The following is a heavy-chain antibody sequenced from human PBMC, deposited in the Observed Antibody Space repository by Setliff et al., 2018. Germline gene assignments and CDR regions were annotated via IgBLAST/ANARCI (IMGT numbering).Heavy chain of an antibody. CDR3: ARHATYYYGSGNLPFDS. J-gene: IGHJ4*02. D-gene: IGHD3-10*01. Sequence: PSETLSLTCAVYGDSLSGYYWSWTRQSPKKGLEWIGEIMPGRDTLYSPSLESRLTITIDTSKSQFSLKLSSVTAADTAVYYCARHATYYYGSGNLPFDSWGQGTLVTVSS. V-gene: IGHV4-34*12. CDR1: GDSLSGYY. CDR2: IMPGRDT.